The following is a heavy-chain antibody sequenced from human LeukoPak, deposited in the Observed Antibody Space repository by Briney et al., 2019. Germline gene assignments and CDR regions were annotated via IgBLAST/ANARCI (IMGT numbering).Heavy chain of an antibody. Sequence: GGSLRLSCAASGFTFSSYAMHWVRQAPGKGLEWVAVISYDGSNKYYADSVKGRFTISRDNSKNTLYLQMNSLRAEDTAVYYCAKERVEGAPLWGQGTLVTVSS. CDR3: AKERVEGAPL. CDR2: ISYDGSNK. D-gene: IGHD1-26*01. CDR1: GFTFSSYA. J-gene: IGHJ4*02. V-gene: IGHV3-30-3*01.